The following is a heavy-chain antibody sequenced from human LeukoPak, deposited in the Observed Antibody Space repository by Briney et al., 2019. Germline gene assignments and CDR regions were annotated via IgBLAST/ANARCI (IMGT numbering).Heavy chain of an antibody. V-gene: IGHV3-23*01. CDR2: ISGSGGST. D-gene: IGHD1-26*01. Sequence: GGSLRLSCAASGVSFSSCSMNWVRQAPGKGLEWVSAISGSGGSTYYADSVKGRFTISRDNSKNTLYLQMNSLRAEDTAVYYCAKDRVGPFDYWGQGTLVTVSS. CDR3: AKDRVGPFDY. CDR1: GVSFSSCS. J-gene: IGHJ4*02.